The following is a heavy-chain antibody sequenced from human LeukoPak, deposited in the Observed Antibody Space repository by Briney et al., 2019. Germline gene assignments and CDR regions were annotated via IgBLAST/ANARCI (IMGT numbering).Heavy chain of an antibody. CDR3: ARVAFWSGYRDH. Sequence: PSQTLSLTCTVSGGSISSGSYYWSWIRQPAGKGLEWIGRIYTSGSTNYNPSLKSRVTISVDTSKNQFSLKLSSVTAADTALYYCARVAFWSGYRDHWGQGTLVTVSS. CDR2: IYTSGST. CDR1: GGSISSGSYY. V-gene: IGHV4-61*02. J-gene: IGHJ4*02. D-gene: IGHD3-3*01.